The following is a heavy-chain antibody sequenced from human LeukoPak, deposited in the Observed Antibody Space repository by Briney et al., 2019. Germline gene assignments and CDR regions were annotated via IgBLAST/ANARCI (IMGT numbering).Heavy chain of an antibody. Sequence: ASVKVSCKTSGYTFADYYMHWVRQAPGQGLEWMGWINPSSGGTNYAQKFQGRVIMTRDTSISTAYMEVSGLRSDDTAVYYCARDHQDFWSGHCFYYYGMDVWGQGTTVTVSS. D-gene: IGHD3-3*01. J-gene: IGHJ6*02. CDR2: INPSSGGT. V-gene: IGHV1-2*02. CDR3: ARDHQDFWSGHCFYYYGMDV. CDR1: GYTFADYY.